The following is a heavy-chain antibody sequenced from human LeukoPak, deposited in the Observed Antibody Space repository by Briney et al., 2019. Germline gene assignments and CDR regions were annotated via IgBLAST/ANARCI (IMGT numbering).Heavy chain of an antibody. V-gene: IGHV3-48*03. Sequence: GGSLRLSCSASGFTFSDYEVNWVRQAPGKGLEWLSYIGYTGSTITYADSVKGRFTVSRDNAKNAMYLQMTSLRVEDTAIYYCAREGARLWFGELLSYYGMDVWGQGATVTVSS. CDR1: GFTFSDYE. D-gene: IGHD3-10*01. J-gene: IGHJ6*02. CDR2: IGYTGSTI. CDR3: AREGARLWFGELLSYYGMDV.